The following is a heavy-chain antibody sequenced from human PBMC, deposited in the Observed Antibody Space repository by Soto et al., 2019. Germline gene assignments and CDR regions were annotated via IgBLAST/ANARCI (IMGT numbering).Heavy chain of an antibody. Sequence: GASVKVSCKASGYTFTSYGISWVRQAPGQGLEWMGWISAYNGNTNYAQKLQGRVTMTTDTSTSTAYMELRSLRSDDTAVYYCASYRGCRWTWGTFAYWSQGSLDTVSS. CDR2: ISAYNGNT. CDR1: GYTFTSYG. V-gene: IGHV1-18*01. CDR3: ASYRGCRWTWGTFAY. J-gene: IGHJ4*02. D-gene: IGHD5-12*01.